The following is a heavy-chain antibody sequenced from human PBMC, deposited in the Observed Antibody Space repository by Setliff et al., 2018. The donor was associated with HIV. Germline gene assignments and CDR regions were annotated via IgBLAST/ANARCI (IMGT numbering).Heavy chain of an antibody. CDR1: GGSISNCY. D-gene: IGHD2-21*02. Sequence: SETLSLTCTVSGGSISNCYWSWIRQPAGKGLEWIGRIQTSGRTNNNPSLKSRVTMSVDTSKNQFSLILTSVTAADTAVYYCARSSRVNCGGDCYLFDYWGQGTPVTVS. CDR3: ARSSRVNCGGDCYLFDY. CDR2: IQTSGRT. V-gene: IGHV4-4*07. J-gene: IGHJ4*02.